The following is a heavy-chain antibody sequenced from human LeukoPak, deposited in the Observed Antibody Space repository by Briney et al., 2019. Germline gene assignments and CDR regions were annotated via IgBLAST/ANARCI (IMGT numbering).Heavy chain of an antibody. J-gene: IGHJ4*02. D-gene: IGHD5-12*01. CDR1: GGTFRNYA. V-gene: IGHV1-69*04. CDR2: IIPIHGFA. Sequence: GASVKVSCKASGGTFRNYAINWVRQAPGQGLEWMGRIIPIHGFAHYAQKFQGKVTITADESTNTAYMELSSLRSEDTAVYFCARARGYSGCDGSYWGQGTLVTVSS. CDR3: ARARGYSGCDGSY.